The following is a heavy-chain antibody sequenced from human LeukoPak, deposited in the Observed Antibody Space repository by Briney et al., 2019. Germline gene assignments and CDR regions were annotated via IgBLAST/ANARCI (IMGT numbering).Heavy chain of an antibody. Sequence: ASVKVSCKASGYTFTSYYMHWVRQAPGQGLEWMGIINPSGGSTSYAQKFQGRVTMTRDTSTSTVYMELSSLRSEDTAVYYCASSVSGAAAGLGRDYWGQGTLVTVSS. CDR3: ASSVSGAAAGLGRDY. CDR2: INPSGGST. V-gene: IGHV1-46*01. J-gene: IGHJ4*02. D-gene: IGHD6-13*01. CDR1: GYTFTSYY.